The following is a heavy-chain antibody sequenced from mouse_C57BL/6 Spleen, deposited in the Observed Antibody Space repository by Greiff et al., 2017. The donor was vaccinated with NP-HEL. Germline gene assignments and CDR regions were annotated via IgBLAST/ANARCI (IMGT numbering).Heavy chain of an antibody. Sequence: VQLQQPGPELVKPGASVKLSCKASGYTFTSYWMHWVKQRPGRGLEWIGRIDPNSGGTKYNEKFRSKATLTVDKPSSTAYMQLSSLSSEDSAVYYCARRGVYYYGSLYYAMDYWGQGTSVTVSS. CDR2: IDPNSGGT. J-gene: IGHJ4*01. CDR1: GYTFTSYW. V-gene: IGHV1-72*01. CDR3: ARRGVYYYGSLYYAMDY. D-gene: IGHD1-1*01.